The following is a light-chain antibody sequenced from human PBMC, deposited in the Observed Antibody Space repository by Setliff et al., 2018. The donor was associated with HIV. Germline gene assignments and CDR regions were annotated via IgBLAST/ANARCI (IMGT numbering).Light chain of an antibody. Sequence: QSVLTQPPSVSAAPGQKVTISCSGSSSDIGNNYVSWYQQLPGTAPKLLIYGTNKRPSGIPDRFSGSKSGTSATLGITGLQTGDEADYYCSSYTSRNILYVFGTGTKVTVL. J-gene: IGLJ1*01. CDR3: SSYTSRNILYV. CDR2: GTN. V-gene: IGLV1-51*01. CDR1: SSDIGNNY.